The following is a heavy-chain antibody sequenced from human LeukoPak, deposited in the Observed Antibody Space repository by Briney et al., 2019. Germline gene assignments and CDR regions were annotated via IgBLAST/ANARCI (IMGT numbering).Heavy chain of an antibody. CDR2: INHSGST. J-gene: IGHJ4*02. V-gene: IGHV4-34*01. CDR3: ARLIGMATSYFDY. Sequence: SETLSLTCAVYGGSFSGYYWSWIRQPPGKGLEWIGEINHSGSTNYNPSLKSRVTISVDTSKNQFSLRLYSVTAADTAVYYCARLIGMATSYFDYWGQGTLVTVSS. CDR1: GGSFSGYY. D-gene: IGHD5-24*01.